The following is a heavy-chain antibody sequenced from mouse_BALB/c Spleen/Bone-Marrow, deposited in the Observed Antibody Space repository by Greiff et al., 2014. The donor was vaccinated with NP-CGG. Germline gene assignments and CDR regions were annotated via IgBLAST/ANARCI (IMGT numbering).Heavy chain of an antibody. CDR2: INPNNGGT. CDR3: ARSWVY. Sequence: VQLQQSGPELVKPGASVKMSCKASGYTFTDYYMKWVKQSHGKGLEWIGDINPNNGGTRYNQNFKGKATLTVDKSSSTAYMQLNSLTSEDSAVYYCARSWVYWGQGTTLTVSS. J-gene: IGHJ2*01. CDR1: GYTFTDYY. V-gene: IGHV1-26*01.